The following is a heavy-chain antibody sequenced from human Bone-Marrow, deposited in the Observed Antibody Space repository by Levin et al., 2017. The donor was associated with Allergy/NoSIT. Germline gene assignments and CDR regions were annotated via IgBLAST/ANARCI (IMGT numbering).Heavy chain of an antibody. CDR1: GDTLNSNIYY. J-gene: IGHJ4*02. Sequence: PSETLSLTCTVSGDTLNSNIYYWSWIRQSPGKGLECIGYIYYSGTTNYNPSLKSRVSFSIDTSKNQFSLRLSSVTAADTAVYYCARAVHFFTAAGFYYFDHWGQGSLVTVSA. CDR3: ARAVHFFTAAGFYYFDH. D-gene: IGHD6-25*01. CDR2: IYYSGTT. V-gene: IGHV4-61*01.